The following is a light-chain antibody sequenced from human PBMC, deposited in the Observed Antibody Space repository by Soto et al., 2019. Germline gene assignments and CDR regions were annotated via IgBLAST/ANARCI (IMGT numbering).Light chain of an antibody. CDR3: QQYNSWPLT. CDR1: QSVSSK. Sequence: IVMTQSPASLSLSPVEIATLSCRASQSVSSKLAWYRHKPGQAPRLLIYGASTRATGIPARFSGSGSGTEFTLTISSLQSEDFAVYYCQQYNSWPLTLGGGTKVDNK. V-gene: IGKV3-15*01. J-gene: IGKJ4*01. CDR2: GAS.